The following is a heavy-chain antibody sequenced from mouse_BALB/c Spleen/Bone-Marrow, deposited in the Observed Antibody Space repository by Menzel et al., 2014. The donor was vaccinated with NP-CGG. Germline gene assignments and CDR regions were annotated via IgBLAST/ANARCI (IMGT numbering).Heavy chain of an antibody. Sequence: DVQLQESGPGLVKPSQSLSLTCTVTGYSITSGYAWNWIRQFPGNKLEWMGYISYSGSTSYNPSLKSRISITRDTSKNQFFLQLNSVTTEDTATYHCASPGGAMDYWGQGTSVTVSS. CDR1: GYSITSGYA. CDR3: ASPGGAMDY. V-gene: IGHV3-2*02. J-gene: IGHJ4*01. CDR2: ISYSGST.